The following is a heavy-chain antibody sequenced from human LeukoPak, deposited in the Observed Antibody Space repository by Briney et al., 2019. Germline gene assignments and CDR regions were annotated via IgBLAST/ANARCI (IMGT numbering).Heavy chain of an antibody. J-gene: IGHJ4*02. V-gene: IGHV3-33*01. CDR1: GFTFSSYG. Sequence: PGRSLRLSCAASGFTFSSYGMHWVRRAPGKGPEWVAVIWYDGSNKYYADSVKGRFTISRDNSKNTLYLQMNSLRAEDTAVYYCARDQPQLVLDYWGQGTLVTVSS. CDR2: IWYDGSNK. CDR3: ARDQPQLVLDY. D-gene: IGHD6-13*01.